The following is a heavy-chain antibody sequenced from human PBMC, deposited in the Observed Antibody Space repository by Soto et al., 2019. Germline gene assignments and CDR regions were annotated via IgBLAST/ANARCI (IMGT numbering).Heavy chain of an antibody. V-gene: IGHV4-59*01. D-gene: IGHD3-10*01. J-gene: IGHJ4*02. CDR2: IYYTGTT. CDR3: AREVSSFGSNTFDS. Sequence: TETLSLTCSVYGTSIRGYYWTWIRQPPGKGLEWIGYIYYTGTTKYNPSLKSRVTISVDTSKNQFSLRLNSVTAADTAAYYCAREVSSFGSNTFDSWGQGALVTVSS. CDR1: GTSIRGYY.